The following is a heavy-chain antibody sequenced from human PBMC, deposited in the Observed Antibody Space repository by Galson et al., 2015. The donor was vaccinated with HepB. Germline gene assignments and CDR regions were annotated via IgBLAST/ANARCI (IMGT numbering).Heavy chain of an antibody. V-gene: IGHV4-59*01. CDR3: ARGSYSGYSSGWYAGEFDY. CDR2: IYYSGST. CDR1: GGSISSYY. J-gene: IGHJ4*02. Sequence: ETLSLTCTVSGGSISSYYWSWIRQPPGKGLEWIGYIYYSGSTNYNPSLKSRVTISVDTSKNQFSLKLSSVTAADTAVYYCARGSYSGYSSGWYAGEFDYWGQGTLVTVSS. D-gene: IGHD6-19*01.